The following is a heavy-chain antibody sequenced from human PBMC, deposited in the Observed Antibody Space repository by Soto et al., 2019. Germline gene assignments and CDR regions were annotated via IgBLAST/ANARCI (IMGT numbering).Heavy chain of an antibody. CDR3: AKVDCSSTSCYAVGYYYGMDV. Sequence: GGSLRLSCAASGFTFSSYGMHWVLQAPGKGLEWVAVISYDGSNKYYADSVKGRFTISRDNSKNTLYLQMNSLRAEDTAVYYCAKVDCSSTSCYAVGYYYGMDVWGQGTTVTVSS. D-gene: IGHD2-2*01. J-gene: IGHJ6*02. CDR2: ISYDGSNK. CDR1: GFTFSSYG. V-gene: IGHV3-30*18.